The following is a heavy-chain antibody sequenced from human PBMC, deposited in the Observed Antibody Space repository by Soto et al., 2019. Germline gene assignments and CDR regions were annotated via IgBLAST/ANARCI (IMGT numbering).Heavy chain of an antibody. V-gene: IGHV3-11*01. D-gene: IGHD5-18*01. CDR3: ARGGNTTGYFRH. Sequence: QVQLVESGGGLVKPGGSLRLSCTASGFRFSDYYMSWIRQTPGKGLEWVSCISTSGNTTYYTDSVKGRFTISRDNAKKSLYLQMNSLRAEDTAVYSCARGGNTTGYFRHWGQGTLVTVSS. CDR1: GFRFSDYY. CDR2: ISTSGNTT. J-gene: IGHJ1*01.